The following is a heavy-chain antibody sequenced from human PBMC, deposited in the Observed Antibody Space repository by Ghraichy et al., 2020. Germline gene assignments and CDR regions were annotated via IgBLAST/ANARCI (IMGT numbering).Heavy chain of an antibody. Sequence: GGSLRLSCAASGFTFSSYSMNWVRQAPGKGLEWVSYISSSSSTIYYADSVKGRFTISRDNAKNSLYLQMNSLRDEDTAVYYCARGVRGYSGYDSPDYWGQGTLVTVSS. CDR1: GFTFSSYS. J-gene: IGHJ4*02. CDR2: ISSSSSTI. V-gene: IGHV3-48*02. D-gene: IGHD5-12*01. CDR3: ARGVRGYSGYDSPDY.